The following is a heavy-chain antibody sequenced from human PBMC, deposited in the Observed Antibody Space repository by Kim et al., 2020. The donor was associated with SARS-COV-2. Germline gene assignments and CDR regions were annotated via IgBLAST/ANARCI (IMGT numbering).Heavy chain of an antibody. CDR1: GGSFSGYY. J-gene: IGHJ4*02. CDR2: INHSGST. CDR3: AREGGWDSSSWYVN. Sequence: SETLSLTCAVYGGSFSGYYWSWIRQPPGKGLEWIGEINHSGSTNYNPSLKSRVTISVDTSKNQFSLKLSSVTAADTAVYYCAREGGWDSSSWYVNWGQGTLVTVSS. D-gene: IGHD6-13*01. V-gene: IGHV4-34*01.